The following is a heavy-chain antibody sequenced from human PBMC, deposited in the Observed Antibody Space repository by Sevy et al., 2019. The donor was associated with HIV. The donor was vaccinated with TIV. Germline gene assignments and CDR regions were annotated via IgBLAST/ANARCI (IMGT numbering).Heavy chain of an antibody. CDR1: GFTFSSYA. D-gene: IGHD2-15*01. CDR2: ISYDGSNK. CDR3: ARDRLPYYYYGMDV. Sequence: GGSLRLSCAASGFTFSSYAMHWVRQAPGKGLEWVAVISYDGSNKYYADSVKGRFTIPRDNSKNTLYLQMNSLRAEDTAVYYCARDRLPYYYYGMDVWGQGTTVTVSS. V-gene: IGHV3-30-3*01. J-gene: IGHJ6*02.